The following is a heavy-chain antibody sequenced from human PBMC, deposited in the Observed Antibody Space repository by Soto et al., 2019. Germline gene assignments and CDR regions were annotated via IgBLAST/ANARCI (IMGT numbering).Heavy chain of an antibody. D-gene: IGHD3-10*01. CDR3: ARVIWGVTMVRGVPGRYYYGMDV. CDR2: IYYSGST. CDR1: GGSIRSSSYY. Sequence: SETLSLTCTVSGGSIRSSSYYWGWIRQPPGKGLEWSGSIYYSGSTYYNPSLKSRVTISVDTSKNQFSLKLSSVTAADTAVYYCARVIWGVTMVRGVPGRYYYGMDVWGQGTTVT. J-gene: IGHJ6*02. V-gene: IGHV4-39*01.